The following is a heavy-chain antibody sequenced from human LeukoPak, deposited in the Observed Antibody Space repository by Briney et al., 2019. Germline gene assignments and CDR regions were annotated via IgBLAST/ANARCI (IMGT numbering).Heavy chain of an antibody. CDR2: IKSDGVSA. Sequence: GGSLRLSCAASGFTFSNDWMHWVRHEAGRGLVWVARIKSDGVSADYADSVKGRFTVSRDNAKKMVFLQMNSLRAEDTALYYCVRDNYFSVDVWGQGTTVTVSS. D-gene: IGHD2/OR15-2a*01. CDR1: GFTFSNDW. V-gene: IGHV3-74*01. J-gene: IGHJ6*02. CDR3: VRDNYFSVDV.